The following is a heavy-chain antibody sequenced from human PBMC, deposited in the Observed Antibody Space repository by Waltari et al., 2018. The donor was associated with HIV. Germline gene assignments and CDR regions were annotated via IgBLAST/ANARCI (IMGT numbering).Heavy chain of an antibody. CDR2: IWYDGSNK. CDR3: ARDRGGSSSLVLDS. CDR1: GFTFKNYG. D-gene: IGHD6-6*01. Sequence: QVQLVESGGGVVQPGRSLRLSCAASGFTFKNYGMHWVRQAPGKGLEWVAVIWYDGSNKYYADSGKGRFTISRDNSKNRLYLQMNSLRAEDTAVYYCARDRGGSSSLVLDSWGQGTLVTVSS. V-gene: IGHV3-33*01. J-gene: IGHJ4*02.